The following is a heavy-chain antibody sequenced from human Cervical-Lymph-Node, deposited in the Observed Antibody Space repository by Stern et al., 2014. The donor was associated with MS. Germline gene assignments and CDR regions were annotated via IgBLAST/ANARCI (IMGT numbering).Heavy chain of an antibody. CDR1: GYSFPFYG. CDR3: ARDVFSYLDL. D-gene: IGHD5/OR15-5a*01. CDR2: IAAGSDNT. J-gene: IGHJ2*01. V-gene: IGHV1-3*01. Sequence: VQLVESGAEVKKPGASVKISCKASGYSFPFYGMHWVRQAPGQGLEWLGWIAAGSDNTRYTENLQGRVAITRDTSANTVYMQLSSLRSEDTAMYFCARDVFSYLDLWGRGTLVTVSS.